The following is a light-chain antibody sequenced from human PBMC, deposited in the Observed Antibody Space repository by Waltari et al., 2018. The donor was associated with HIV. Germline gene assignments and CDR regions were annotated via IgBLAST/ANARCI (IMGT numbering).Light chain of an antibody. CDR1: SSDIGGYNY. V-gene: IGLV2-14*01. CDR3: SSYTSSRTWV. J-gene: IGLJ3*02. Sequence: QSALTQPASVSGSPGQSITISCTGTSSDIGGYNYVSWYQQHPGKAPNLMIYEVSNRPSGFSNRFSGSKSGNTASLTISGLQAEDEADYYCSSYTSSRTWVFGGGTKLTVL. CDR2: EVS.